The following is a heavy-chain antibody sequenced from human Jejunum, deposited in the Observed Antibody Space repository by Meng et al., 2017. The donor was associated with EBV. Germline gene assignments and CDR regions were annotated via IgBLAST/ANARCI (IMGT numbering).Heavy chain of an antibody. V-gene: IGHV4-4*02. CDR2: INQVGST. Sequence: VHRPESGPGLVKPSGTLSLTCAVSTDFISSYEWWSWVRQPPGKGLEWLGEINQVGSTYYNPSLKSRVTISIDTSKRQFSLRLNSMTAADTAVYYCARASSERLLDYWGQGTLVTVSS. J-gene: IGHJ4*02. CDR3: ARASSERLLDY. D-gene: IGHD1-14*01. CDR1: TDFISSYEW.